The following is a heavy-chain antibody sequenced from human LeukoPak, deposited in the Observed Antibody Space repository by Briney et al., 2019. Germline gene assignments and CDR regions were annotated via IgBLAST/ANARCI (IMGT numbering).Heavy chain of an antibody. V-gene: IGHV1-2*02. CDR3: ARGLMVKGPFGY. J-gene: IGHJ4*02. CDR2: ISPNNGGT. CDR1: GYTFTGYY. Sequence: ASVKVSCKASGYTFTGYYIHWVRQAPGQGLEWMGWISPNNGGTNYAQKFQGRVTMTRDTSISTASMELKERSDDTAVYYCARGLMVKGPFGYWGQGTLVTVSS. D-gene: IGHD2-21*01.